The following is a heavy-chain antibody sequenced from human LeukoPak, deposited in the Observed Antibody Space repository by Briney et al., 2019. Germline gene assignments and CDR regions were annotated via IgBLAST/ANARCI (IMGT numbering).Heavy chain of an antibody. V-gene: IGHV3-30-3*01. D-gene: IGHD6-19*01. Sequence: GGSLRLSCAASGVTFSSYAMQWVRQAPGKGLEWVAVISYDGSNKYYADSVKGRFTISRDNAKNTLYLQMNSLRAEDTAVYYCARDGDPIAVVGFDYRGQGTLVTVSS. CDR2: ISYDGSNK. CDR3: ARDGDPIAVVGFDY. J-gene: IGHJ4*02. CDR1: GVTFSSYA.